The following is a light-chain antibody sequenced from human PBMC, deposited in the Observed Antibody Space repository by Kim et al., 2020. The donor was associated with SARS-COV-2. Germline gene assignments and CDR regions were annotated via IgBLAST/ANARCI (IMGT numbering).Light chain of an antibody. CDR1: QGITNS. CDR2: AAS. J-gene: IGKJ1*01. Sequence: GDSVTITCRPSQGITNSLAWYQQKPGKVRQLLIYAASALQSGVPSRFSGSGSGTDFTLTITILQSADVATYYCQQYNSAPWTFGQWTKV. V-gene: IGKV1-27*01. CDR3: QQYNSAPWT.